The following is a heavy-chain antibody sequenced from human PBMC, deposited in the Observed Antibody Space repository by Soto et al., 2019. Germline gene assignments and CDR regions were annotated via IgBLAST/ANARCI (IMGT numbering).Heavy chain of an antibody. V-gene: IGHV3-23*01. Sequence: GGSLSLSCAASGFTFSTYAMNWVRQAPGKGLEWVSVISGTGDNTYYADSVKGRFTISRDNSKNTLYLEMNSLRADDTAVYYSAKDAYSSIPNFYYGMNVWGQGTTVTVSS. CDR3: AKDAYSSIPNFYYGMNV. CDR1: GFTFSTYA. D-gene: IGHD6-13*01. J-gene: IGHJ6*02. CDR2: ISGTGDNT.